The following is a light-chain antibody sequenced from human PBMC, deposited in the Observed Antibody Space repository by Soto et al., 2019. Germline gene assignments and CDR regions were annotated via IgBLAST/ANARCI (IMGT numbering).Light chain of an antibody. V-gene: IGKV1-5*01. J-gene: IGKJ1*01. CDR3: QVYNIHWGP. CDR1: QSVSSW. Sequence: DIQMTQSPSTLSASVEDTVTGTCRASQSVSSWLACYQQKQGKARKLLIYDASSLESGVPSRFSGSGSGTEFTLTISSLQPDDCAPYCSQVYNIHWGPFAEGTKVDIK. CDR2: DAS.